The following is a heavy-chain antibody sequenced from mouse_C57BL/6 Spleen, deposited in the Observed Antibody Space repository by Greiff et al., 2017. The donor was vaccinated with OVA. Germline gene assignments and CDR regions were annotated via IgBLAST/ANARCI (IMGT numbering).Heavy chain of an antibody. Sequence: QVQLQQPGAELVMPGASVKLSCKASGYTFTSYWMHWVKQRPGQGLEWIGEIDPSDSYTNYNQKFKGKSTLTVDKSSSTAFMQLRSLPSEDSAVYYCARLGQDYWGQGTTLTVSS. V-gene: IGHV1-69*01. J-gene: IGHJ2*01. CDR3: ARLGQDY. D-gene: IGHD3-3*01. CDR2: IDPSDSYT. CDR1: GYTFTSYW.